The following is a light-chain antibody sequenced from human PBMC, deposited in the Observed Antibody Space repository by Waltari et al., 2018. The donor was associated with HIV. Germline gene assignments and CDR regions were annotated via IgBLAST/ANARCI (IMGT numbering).Light chain of an antibody. J-gene: IGLJ2*01. CDR1: SSDVGSYNR. V-gene: IGLV2-18*02. Sequence: QSALTQPPSVSGSPGQSVTISCTGTSSDVGSYNRVSGYQQPPGTAPKLIIYEVSNRPSGVPDRFSGSKSGNTASLTISGLQAEDEADYYCSSYTSSSTFVVFGGGTKLTVL. CDR3: SSYTSSSTFVV. CDR2: EVS.